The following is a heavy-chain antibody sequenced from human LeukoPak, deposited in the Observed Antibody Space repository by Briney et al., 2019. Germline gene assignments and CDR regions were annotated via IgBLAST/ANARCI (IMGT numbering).Heavy chain of an antibody. D-gene: IGHD3-10*01. V-gene: IGHV3-23*01. J-gene: IGHJ4*02. CDR3: AKSVSYYGSGSVFDY. CDR2: ISGSGGST. CDR1: GFTFSSYG. Sequence: PGGSLRLSCAASGFTFSSYGMSWVRQAPGKGLEWVSAISGSGGSTYYADSVKGRFTISRDNSKNTLYLQMNSLRAEDTAVYYCAKSVSYYGSGSVFDYWGQGTLVTVSS.